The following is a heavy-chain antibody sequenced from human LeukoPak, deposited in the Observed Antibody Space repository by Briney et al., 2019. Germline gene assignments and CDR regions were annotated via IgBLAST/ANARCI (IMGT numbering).Heavy chain of an antibody. D-gene: IGHD5-18*01. J-gene: IGHJ4*02. CDR1: GGSISSSNW. V-gene: IGHV4-4*02. CDR2: IYHSGST. Sequence: SETLSLTCAVSGGSISSSNWWSWVRQPPGQGLEWIGEIYHSGSTNYNPSLKSRVTISVDKSQNQFSLKLSSVTAADTAVYYCASILDTAMVNWGQGTLVTVSS. CDR3: ASILDTAMVN.